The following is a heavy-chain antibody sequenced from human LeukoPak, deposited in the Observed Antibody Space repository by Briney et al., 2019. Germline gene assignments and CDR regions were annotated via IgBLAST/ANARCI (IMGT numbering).Heavy chain of an antibody. J-gene: IGHJ4*02. CDR1: GGSFSGYY. D-gene: IGHD6-19*01. CDR3: ASPNSSGWYRAFDY. Sequence: SETLSLTCAVYGGSFSGYYWSWIRQPPGKGLEWIGEINHSGSTNYNPSLKSRVTISVDTSKNQFSLKLSSVTAADTAVYYCASPNSSGWYRAFDYWGQGTLVTVSS. V-gene: IGHV4-34*01. CDR2: INHSGST.